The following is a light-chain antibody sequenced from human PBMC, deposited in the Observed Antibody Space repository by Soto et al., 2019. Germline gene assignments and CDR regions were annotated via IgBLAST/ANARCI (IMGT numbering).Light chain of an antibody. CDR3: QQYDISPRT. Sequence: EIVLTQSPGTLSLSPGERATLSCRASQSLNSFYLAWYQQKPRQAPRLLIYASSNRATVIPNRFSGSGAATYFTLTISRLDPEYFAVYCYQQYDISPRTFGQGTKVEVK. CDR2: ASS. V-gene: IGKV3-20*01. J-gene: IGKJ1*01. CDR1: QSLNSFY.